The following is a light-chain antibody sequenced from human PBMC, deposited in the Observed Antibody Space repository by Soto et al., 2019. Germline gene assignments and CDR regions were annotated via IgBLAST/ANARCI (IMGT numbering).Light chain of an antibody. CDR1: SSDVGGYNY. J-gene: IGLJ2*01. CDR2: EVS. Sequence: QSVLTQPPSASGSPGQSVTISCTGTSSDVGGYNYVSWYQQHPDKPPKLMIYEVSQRPSGVPDRFSGSKSGNTASLTVSGLQAEDEANYYCSSNTGSNNFVVFGGGTKVTVL. CDR3: SSNTGSNNFVV. V-gene: IGLV2-8*01.